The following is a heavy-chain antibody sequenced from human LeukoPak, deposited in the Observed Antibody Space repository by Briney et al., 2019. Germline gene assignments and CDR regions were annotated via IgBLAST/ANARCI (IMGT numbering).Heavy chain of an antibody. D-gene: IGHD5-18*01. CDR1: GFIVSGDF. J-gene: IGHJ4*02. CDR2: ISGSGGST. V-gene: IGHV3-23*01. CDR3: AKDQLGYSYGYYFDY. Sequence: GGSLRLSCAASGFIVSGDFMSWVRQAPGKGLEWVSAISGSGGSTYYADSVKGRFTISRDNSKNTLYLQMNSLRAEDTAVYYCAKDQLGYSYGYYFDYWGQGTLVTVSS.